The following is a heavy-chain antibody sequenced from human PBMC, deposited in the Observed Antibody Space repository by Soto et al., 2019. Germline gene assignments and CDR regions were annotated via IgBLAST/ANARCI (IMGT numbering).Heavy chain of an antibody. CDR3: AHTTGTTAFAY. Sequence: QITLKESGPTLVKPTQTLTLTCTFSGFSLSTSGVGVGWSRQPPGKALEWLALIYWDDDKRYSPSLKSRLTINKDTAKNQVVLTMTNMDTVDTATYYCAHTTGTTAFAYWGQGTLVTVSS. J-gene: IGHJ4*02. V-gene: IGHV2-5*02. CDR1: GFSLSTSGVG. CDR2: IYWDDDK. D-gene: IGHD4-17*01.